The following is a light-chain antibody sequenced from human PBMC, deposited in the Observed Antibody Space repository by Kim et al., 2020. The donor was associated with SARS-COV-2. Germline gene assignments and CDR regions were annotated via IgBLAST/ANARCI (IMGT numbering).Light chain of an antibody. CDR2: GAS. V-gene: IGKV1-12*01. CDR3: QQAISFPLT. Sequence: DIQMTQSPSSVSASVGDTVTITCRASQCVSTYLAWYQQKPGKAPRLLISGASTLHSGVPSRFSGSGSGTDFTLTITNLQPEDFATYFCQQAISFPLTFGGGTKLEIK. CDR1: QCVSTY. J-gene: IGKJ4*01.